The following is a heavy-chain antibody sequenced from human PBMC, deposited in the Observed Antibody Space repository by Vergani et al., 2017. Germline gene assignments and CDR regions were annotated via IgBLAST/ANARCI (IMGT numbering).Heavy chain of an antibody. V-gene: IGHV3-33*01. J-gene: IGHJ6*03. CDR2: IWYDGSNK. D-gene: IGHD2-2*01. CDR3: ARGAGYCSSTSCPPTLRNYYYYMDV. CDR1: GFTFSTYG. Sequence: QVQLVESGGGVVQPGRSLRLSCAASGFTFSTYGLHWVRQAPGKGLEWVAVIWYDGSNKYYGDSVKGRFTISRGNSMDTLYLQMNGLRAEDTAVYYCARGAGYCSSTSCPPTLRNYYYYMDVWGKGTTVTVSS.